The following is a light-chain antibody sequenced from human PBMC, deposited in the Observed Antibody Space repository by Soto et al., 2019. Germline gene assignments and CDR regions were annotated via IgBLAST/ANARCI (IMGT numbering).Light chain of an antibody. CDR2: AAS. J-gene: IGKJ5*01. CDR3: QHNGRS. Sequence: EIGLTQSPGTLSLSPGDRATLSCRASESVGSTYVAWYQQKPGQAPRLLIYAASTRATGISDRFSGSGSGTGFTLVISGLDPDDFAVYYCQHNGRSFGQGTRLESK. V-gene: IGKV3-20*01. CDR1: ESVGSTY.